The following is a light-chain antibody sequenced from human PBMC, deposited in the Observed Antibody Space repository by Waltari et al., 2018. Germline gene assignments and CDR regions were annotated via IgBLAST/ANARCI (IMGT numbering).Light chain of an antibody. V-gene: IGKV1-5*03. CDR1: QSISNW. CDR2: KAS. Sequence: DIQMTQSPSSLSASVGDRVTITCRASQSISNWLAWYQQKPGKAPILLIYKASILKSGVPSRFSGSGSGTQFTLTTSSLQPGDFATYYCQQYNTYSSFGQGTKLEIK. J-gene: IGKJ2*01. CDR3: QQYNTYSS.